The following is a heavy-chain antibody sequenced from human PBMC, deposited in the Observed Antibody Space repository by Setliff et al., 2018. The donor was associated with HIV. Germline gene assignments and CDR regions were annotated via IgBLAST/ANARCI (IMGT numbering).Heavy chain of an antibody. CDR1: GYSFSNYA. CDR2: ININTGNP. D-gene: IGHD1-1*01. Sequence: ASVKVSCKASGYSFSNYAMNWVRQAPGQGLEWMGWININTGNPTYAQGFTGRFVFSLDTSVSTAYLQTSSLKAEDTAVYYCARARWNDVSPLCYSDLWGQGTLVTVSS. V-gene: IGHV7-4-1*02. J-gene: IGHJ4*02. CDR3: ARARWNDVSPLCYSDL.